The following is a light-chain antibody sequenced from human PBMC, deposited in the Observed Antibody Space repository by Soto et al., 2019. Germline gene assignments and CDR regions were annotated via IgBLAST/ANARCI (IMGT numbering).Light chain of an antibody. CDR2: EVS. Sequence: QSVLTQPASVSGSPGQSITISCTGTSSDVGGYNYVSWYQQHPGKAPKLMIYEVSNRPSGVSNRFSGSKSGNTASLTISGLQAEDEADYYCSSYTSNTTLVFGNGTKVTVL. CDR1: SSDVGGYNY. V-gene: IGLV2-14*01. CDR3: SSYTSNTTLV. J-gene: IGLJ1*01.